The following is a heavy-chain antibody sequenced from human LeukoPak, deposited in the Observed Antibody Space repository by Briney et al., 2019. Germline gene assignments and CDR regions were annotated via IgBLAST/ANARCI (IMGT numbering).Heavy chain of an antibody. V-gene: IGHV3-53*01. Sequence: GGSLRLSCAASGFTVSSNYMSWVRQAPGKGLEWVSVIYSGGSTYYADSVKGRFTISRDNSKNTLYLQMNSLRAEDTAVYYCARVADDDYSKYYYYYYMDVWGKGTTVTVSS. CDR3: ARVADDDYSKYYYYYYMDV. CDR1: GFTVSSNY. CDR2: IYSGGST. D-gene: IGHD4-11*01. J-gene: IGHJ6*03.